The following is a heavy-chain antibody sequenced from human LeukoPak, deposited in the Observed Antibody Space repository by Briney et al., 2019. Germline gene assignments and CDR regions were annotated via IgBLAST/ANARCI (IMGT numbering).Heavy chain of an antibody. CDR3: AREDIVVVVAARVYYGMDV. CDR2: IIPILGIA. V-gene: IGHV1-69*04. Sequence: SVKVSCKASGGTFSSYAISWVRQAPGQGLEWMGRIIPILGIANYAQKFRGRVTITADKSTSTAYMELSSLRSEDTAVYYCAREDIVVVVAARVYYGMDVWGQGTTVTVSS. CDR1: GGTFSSYA. J-gene: IGHJ6*02. D-gene: IGHD2-15*01.